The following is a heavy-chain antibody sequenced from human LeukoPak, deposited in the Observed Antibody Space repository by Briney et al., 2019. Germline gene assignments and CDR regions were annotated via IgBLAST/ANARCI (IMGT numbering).Heavy chain of an antibody. Sequence: SETLSLTCAVSGGSISSGGYSWSWIRQPPGKGLEWIGYIYHSGSTYSNPSLKSRVTISVDRSKNQFSLKLSSVTAADTAVYYCARGGSGSYLDYWGQGTLVTVSS. CDR2: IYHSGST. CDR3: ARGGSGSYLDY. D-gene: IGHD3-10*01. CDR1: GGSISSGGYS. J-gene: IGHJ4*02. V-gene: IGHV4-30-2*01.